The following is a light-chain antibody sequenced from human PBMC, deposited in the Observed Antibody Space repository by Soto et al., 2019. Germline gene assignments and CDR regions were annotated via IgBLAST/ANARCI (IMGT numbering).Light chain of an antibody. CDR1: QSLLHNNGKTY. V-gene: IGKV2D-29*01. Sequence: EIVMTQTPLSLSVIPGQPASISCKSSQSLLHNNGKTYLFWYVQKPVQPPQSLIYEVSNRFSGVSYMFSGIGSETDFTLKISRVDAEDVGIYYCMQSMHLPITFGQGTRLEIK. CDR3: MQSMHLPIT. J-gene: IGKJ5*01. CDR2: EVS.